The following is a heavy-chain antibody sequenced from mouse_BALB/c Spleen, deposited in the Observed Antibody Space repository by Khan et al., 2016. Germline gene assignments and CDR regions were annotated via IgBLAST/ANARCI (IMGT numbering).Heavy chain of an antibody. V-gene: IGHV2-6-7*01. Sequence: QMQLEESGPGLVAPSQSLSITCTVSGFSLTGYGVNWVRQPPGKGLEWLGKIWGDGRTDYNSALKSRVSISKDNSKSQVFLKMNSLQTDDTANYYCSSDYDGFAYWGQGTLVIVSA. J-gene: IGHJ3*01. CDR3: SSDYDGFAY. CDR1: GFSLTGYG. CDR2: IWGDGRT. D-gene: IGHD2-12*01.